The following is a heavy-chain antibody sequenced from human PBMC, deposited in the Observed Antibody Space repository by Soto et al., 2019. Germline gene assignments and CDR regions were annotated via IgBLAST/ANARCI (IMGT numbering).Heavy chain of an antibody. D-gene: IGHD3-16*01. Sequence: SETLSLTCAVSAYSISSGYNWSWVRQPPGKWLEWIATINHSGATSFNPSLQSRVTISVDTSRNQFSLDLTSVTAADTAMYYCAIYVWSSTSRSYSDSWGQGTLVTVSS. J-gene: IGHJ4*02. V-gene: IGHV4-38-2*01. CDR3: AIYVWSSTSRSYSDS. CDR1: AYSISSGYN. CDR2: INHSGAT.